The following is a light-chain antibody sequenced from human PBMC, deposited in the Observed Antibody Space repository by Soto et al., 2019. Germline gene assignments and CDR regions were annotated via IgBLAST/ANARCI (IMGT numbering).Light chain of an antibody. Sequence: DIQMTQSPSSLSASVGDRVTITCQASQDISNYLNWYQQKPGKAPKLLIYDASNLETGVTSRFSGSGSGTDFTFTISSLQPEDIATYYCQQYDNLPFTFVPGTKVAIK. J-gene: IGKJ3*01. CDR2: DAS. V-gene: IGKV1-33*01. CDR1: QDISNY. CDR3: QQYDNLPFT.